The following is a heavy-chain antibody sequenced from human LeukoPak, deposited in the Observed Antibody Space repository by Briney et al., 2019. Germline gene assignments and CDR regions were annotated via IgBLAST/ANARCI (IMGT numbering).Heavy chain of an antibody. D-gene: IGHD5-24*01. V-gene: IGHV3-7*04. CDR1: GFPFSSYW. CDR2: IKQDGSKK. Sequence: GGSLRLSCVASGFPFSSYWMTWVRQAPGKGLEWVANIKQDGSKKSYVDSVKGRFTISRDNAKNSLYLQLNSLRAEDTAIYYCTRVGYIDEGIDYWGQGTLLTVSS. CDR3: TRVGYIDEGIDY. J-gene: IGHJ4*02.